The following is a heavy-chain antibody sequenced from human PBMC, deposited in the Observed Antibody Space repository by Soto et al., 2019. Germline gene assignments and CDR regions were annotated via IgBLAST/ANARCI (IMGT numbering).Heavy chain of an antibody. Sequence: QVQLVESGGALVRPGGSLRLSCAASGFTFSDYYMSWIRQAPGKGLEWLSYISSSATYAIYADSVKDRFTLSRDNAKNSLYLQMNSLRAEDTAVYYCARNDSSGYLDSWGQGTLVTVSS. CDR3: ARNDSSGYLDS. J-gene: IGHJ5*02. CDR1: GFTFSDYY. V-gene: IGHV3-11*06. D-gene: IGHD3-22*01. CDR2: ISSSATYA.